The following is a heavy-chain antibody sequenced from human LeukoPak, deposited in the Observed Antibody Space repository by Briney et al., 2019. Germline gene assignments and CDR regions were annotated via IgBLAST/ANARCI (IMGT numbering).Heavy chain of an antibody. V-gene: IGHV4-31*03. Sequence: SQTLSLTCTVSGGPISSGGYYWSWIRQHPGKGLEWIGYIYYSGSTYYNPSLKSRVTISVDTSKNQFSLKLSSVTAADAAVYYCARDGIGCSGGSCSASVWFDPWGQGTLVTVSS. CDR3: ARDGIGCSGGSCSASVWFDP. CDR1: GGPISSGGYY. CDR2: IYYSGST. J-gene: IGHJ5*02. D-gene: IGHD2-15*01.